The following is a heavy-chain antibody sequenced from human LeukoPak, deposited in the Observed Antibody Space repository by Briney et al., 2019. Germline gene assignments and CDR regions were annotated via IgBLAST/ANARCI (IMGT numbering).Heavy chain of an antibody. D-gene: IGHD6-13*01. J-gene: IGHJ3*02. Sequence: GGSLRLSCTASGFTFSSYWMSWVRQAPGKGLEWVANIKQDGSEKYYVDSVKGRFTISRDNAKNSLYLQMNSLRAEDTAVYYCANTISRYSSSWVSAFDIWGQGTMVTVSS. CDR3: ANTISRYSSSWVSAFDI. V-gene: IGHV3-7*03. CDR2: IKQDGSEK. CDR1: GFTFSSYW.